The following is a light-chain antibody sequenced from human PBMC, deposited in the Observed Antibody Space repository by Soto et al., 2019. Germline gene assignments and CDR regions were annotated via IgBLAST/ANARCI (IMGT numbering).Light chain of an antibody. CDR2: EVS. V-gene: IGLV2-14*01. CDR3: SSYSGSNTLEV. J-gene: IGLJ1*01. Sequence: QSVLTQPAYVSGSPGQSITISCTGTNSDIGDYNYVSWYQQHPGKAPNLMIYEVSNRPSGISIRFSGSKSGNTASLTISGLQTEDEADYYCSSYSGSNTLEVFGPGTKATVL. CDR1: NSDIGDYNY.